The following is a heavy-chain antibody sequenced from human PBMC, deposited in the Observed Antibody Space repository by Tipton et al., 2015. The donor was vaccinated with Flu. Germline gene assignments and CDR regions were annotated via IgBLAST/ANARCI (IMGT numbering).Heavy chain of an antibody. CDR3: APAIAVAGMWFDP. Sequence: TLSLTCAVSGYSISSGYYWGWIWQPPGKGLEWIGSIYHSGSTYYNPSLKSRVTISVDTSKNQFSLKLSSVTAADTAVYYCAPAIAVAGMWFDPWAREPWSPSPQ. CDR2: IYHSGST. D-gene: IGHD6-19*01. V-gene: IGHV4-38-2*01. J-gene: IGHJ5*02. CDR1: GYSISSGYY.